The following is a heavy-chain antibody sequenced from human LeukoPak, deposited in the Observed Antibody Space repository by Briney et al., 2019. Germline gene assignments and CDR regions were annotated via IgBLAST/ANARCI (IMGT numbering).Heavy chain of an antibody. CDR2: ISYDGSNK. CDR1: GFTFSDYY. CDR3: AKGYSGYDWSLVDY. J-gene: IGHJ4*02. Sequence: GGSLRLSCAASGFTFSDYYMSWIRQAPGKGLEWVAVISYDGSNKYYADSVKGRFTISRDNSKNTLYLQMNSLRAEDTAAYYCAKGYSGYDWSLVDYWGQGTLVTVSS. V-gene: IGHV3-30*18. D-gene: IGHD5-12*01.